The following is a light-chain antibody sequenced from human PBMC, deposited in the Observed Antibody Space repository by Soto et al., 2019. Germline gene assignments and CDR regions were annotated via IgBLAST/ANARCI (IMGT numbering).Light chain of an antibody. CDR2: AAS. CDR3: QQLRRYPST. Sequence: IQLTQSPSSLSASVGDRVTLTCRAGQDIAIYLAWYQQKPGEAPKLLIYAASTLYGGVPSRFSGSGSGTDLALAITSLQAEDFATYYCQQLRRYPSTFGGGTKVEIK. J-gene: IGKJ4*01. CDR1: QDIAIY. V-gene: IGKV1-9*01.